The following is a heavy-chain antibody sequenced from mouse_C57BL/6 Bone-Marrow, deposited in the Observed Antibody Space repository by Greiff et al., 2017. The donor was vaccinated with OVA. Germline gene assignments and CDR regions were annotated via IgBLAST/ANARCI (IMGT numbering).Heavy chain of an antibody. Sequence: EVQLQESGPGLVKPSQSLSLTCSVPGYSITSGYYWNWIRQFPGNKLEWMGYISYDGSNNYNPSLKNRISITRDTSKNQFFLKLNSVSTEDTATYVCARGGPLPYFDYWGQGTTLTVSS. D-gene: IGHD1-2*01. CDR2: ISYDGSN. J-gene: IGHJ2*01. CDR3: ARGGPLPYFDY. CDR1: GYSITSGYY. V-gene: IGHV3-6*01.